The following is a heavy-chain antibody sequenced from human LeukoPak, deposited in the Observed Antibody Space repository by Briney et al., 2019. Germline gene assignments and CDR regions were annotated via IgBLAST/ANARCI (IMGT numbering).Heavy chain of an antibody. CDR1: GYTFTGYG. D-gene: IGHD6-19*01. CDR3: ARAIAVAGTTMDFQR. Sequence: ASVKVSCKASGYTFTGYGISWVRQAPGQGLEWMGWISAYNGNTHYAQKLQGRFTMTIDTSTSTAYMELRSLRSDDTAVYYCARAIAVAGTTMDFQRWGQGTLVTVSS. CDR2: ISAYNGNT. J-gene: IGHJ1*01. V-gene: IGHV1-18*01.